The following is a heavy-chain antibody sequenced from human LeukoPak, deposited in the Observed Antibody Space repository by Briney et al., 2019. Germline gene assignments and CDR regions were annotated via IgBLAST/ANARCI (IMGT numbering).Heavy chain of an antibody. CDR2: IYPGDSDT. CDR3: ARLAAGSSSWYVY. D-gene: IGHD6-13*01. Sequence: GESLKISCKGSGYSFTSYWIAWVRQMPGKGREWMGIIYPGDSDTRYSPSFQGQVTISADKPTSTAYLQWSSLKASDTAMYYCARLAAGSSSWYVYWGQGTLVTVSS. J-gene: IGHJ4*02. CDR1: GYSFTSYW. V-gene: IGHV5-51*01.